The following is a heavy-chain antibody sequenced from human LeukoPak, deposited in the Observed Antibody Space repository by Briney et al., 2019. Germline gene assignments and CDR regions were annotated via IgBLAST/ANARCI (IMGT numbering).Heavy chain of an antibody. Sequence: GGSLRLSCAASGFTFSSHWMHWVRQAPGKGLVWVSRIISDGSTTNYADSVKGRFTISRDNAKNTLYLQMYSLRAEDTAVYYCARGHVPGSDRHLDYWGQGILVTVSS. CDR1: GFTFSSHW. J-gene: IGHJ4*02. D-gene: IGHD3-10*01. CDR3: ARGHVPGSDRHLDY. CDR2: IISDGSTT. V-gene: IGHV3-74*01.